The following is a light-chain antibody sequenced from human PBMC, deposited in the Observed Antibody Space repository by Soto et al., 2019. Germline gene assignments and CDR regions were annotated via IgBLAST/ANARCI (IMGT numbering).Light chain of an antibody. J-gene: IGKJ2*01. CDR3: QQFDSSPYT. CDR1: QSVSSSY. Sequence: EIVLTQSPGTLSLSPGERATLSCRASQSVSSSYLAWYQQKPGQAPRLLIYAASRRATGIPDSFSGRGSGTDFTLTISRLDPEDFAVYYCQQFDSSPYTFGQGTKLEIK. CDR2: AAS. V-gene: IGKV3-20*01.